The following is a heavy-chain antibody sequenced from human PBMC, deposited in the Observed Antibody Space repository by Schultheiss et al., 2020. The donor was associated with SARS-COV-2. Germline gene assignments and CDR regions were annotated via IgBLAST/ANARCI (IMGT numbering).Heavy chain of an antibody. CDR3: ARVNYDFWSGFSDYMDV. D-gene: IGHD3-3*01. CDR1: GGSISSYY. CDR2: IYHSGST. J-gene: IGHJ6*03. V-gene: IGHV4-59*08. Sequence: SETLSLTCTVSGGSISSYYWSWIRQPPGKGLEWIGSIYHSGSTYYNPSLKSRVTISVDTSKNQFSLKLSSVTAADTAVYYCARVNYDFWSGFSDYMDVWGKGTTVTVSS.